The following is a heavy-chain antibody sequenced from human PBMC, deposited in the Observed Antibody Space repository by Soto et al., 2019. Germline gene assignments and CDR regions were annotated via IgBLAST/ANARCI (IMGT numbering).Heavy chain of an antibody. J-gene: IGHJ4*02. Sequence: SETLSLTCTVSGDSISTDYWSWIRQSPGRGLEWIGFIYYGGSTNYNPSLKSRVTISVDTPKNQFSLRAEDMAVYYCARGGSGSYYFDYWGQGTLVTVSS. CDR2: IYYGGST. CDR3: ARGGSGSYYFDY. D-gene: IGHD1-26*01. CDR1: GDSISTDY. V-gene: IGHV4-59*01.